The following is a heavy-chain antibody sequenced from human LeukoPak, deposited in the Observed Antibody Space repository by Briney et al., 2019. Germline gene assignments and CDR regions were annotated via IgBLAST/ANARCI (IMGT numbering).Heavy chain of an antibody. CDR3: ARGHRSSSSFFDY. D-gene: IGHD6-19*01. CDR1: SGYA. CDR2: ISGRGDDT. Sequence: GGSLRLSCAAFSGYAMSWVRQAPGKGPEWVSAISGRGDDTYYAESVKGRFTISRDNSKNTLHLQMNSLRAEDTAVYYCARGHRSSSSFFDYWDQVTLVTVSS. V-gene: IGHV3-23*01. J-gene: IGHJ4*02.